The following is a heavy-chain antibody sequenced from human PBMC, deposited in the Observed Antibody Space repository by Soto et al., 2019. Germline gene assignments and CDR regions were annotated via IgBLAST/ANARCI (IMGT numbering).Heavy chain of an antibody. CDR1: GFTVSYNY. D-gene: IGHD2-2*01. V-gene: IGHV3-66*01. J-gene: IGHJ6*03. Sequence: EVQLVESGGGLVQPGGSLRLSCAASGFTVSYNYMSWVRQAPGKGLEWVAVIYRGGDTFYADYVKGRFTISRDNSKNTMYIENTSLRLEDKAVYYCAKEAGGCGSTSCNLYYYYYMDVWGKGTTVTVSS. CDR3: AKEAGGCGSTSCNLYYYYYMDV. CDR2: IYRGGDT.